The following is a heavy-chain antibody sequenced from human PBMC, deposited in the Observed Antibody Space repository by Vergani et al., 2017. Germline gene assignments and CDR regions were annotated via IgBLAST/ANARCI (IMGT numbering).Heavy chain of an antibody. CDR3: AGHSTVVTPIGGFDP. CDR2: IYFSGST. Sequence: QLQLQESGPGLVKPSETLSLTCTVSGGSISSSSYYWGWIRQPPGKGLEWIGSIYFSGSTYYNPSLKSRVTISVDPSKNQFSLKLSSVTAADTAVYYCAGHSTVVTPIGGFDPWGQGTLVTVSS. J-gene: IGHJ5*02. D-gene: IGHD4-23*01. V-gene: IGHV4-39*01. CDR1: GGSISSSSYY.